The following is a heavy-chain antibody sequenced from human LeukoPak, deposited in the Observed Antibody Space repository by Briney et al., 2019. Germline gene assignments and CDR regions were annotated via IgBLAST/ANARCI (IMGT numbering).Heavy chain of an antibody. Sequence: GASVKVSCKASGYSFTNNYIHWVRQAPGQGLEWMGMIYPRDGSTSYAQKFQDRVTVTSDTSTSTVHMELSGLRSEDTAVYYCARDQEGFDYWGQGTLVTVSS. CDR3: ARDQEGFDY. J-gene: IGHJ4*02. CDR1: GYSFTNNY. V-gene: IGHV1-46*01. CDR2: IYPRDGST.